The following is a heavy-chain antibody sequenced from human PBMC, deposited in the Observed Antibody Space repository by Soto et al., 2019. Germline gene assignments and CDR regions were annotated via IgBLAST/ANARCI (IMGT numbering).Heavy chain of an antibody. CDR3: AKDQEHYYGSGSYGY. D-gene: IGHD3-10*01. CDR2: ISGSCGST. V-gene: IGHV3-23*01. J-gene: IGHJ4*02. Sequence: GGSLRLSCAASGFTFSSYAMSWVRQAPGKGLEWVSAISGSCGSTYYADSVKGRFTISRDNSKNTLYLQMNSLRAEDTAVYYCAKDQEHYYGSGSYGYWGQGTLVTVSS. CDR1: GFTFSSYA.